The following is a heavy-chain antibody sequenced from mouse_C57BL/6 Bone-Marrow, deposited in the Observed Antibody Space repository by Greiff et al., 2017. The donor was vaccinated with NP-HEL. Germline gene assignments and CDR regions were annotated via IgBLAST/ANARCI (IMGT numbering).Heavy chain of an antibody. CDR2: INPNYGTT. CDR3: AKPYAMDY. Sequence: VQLQQPGAELVKPGASVKLSCKASGYTFTSYWMHWVKQSNGKSLEWIGVINPNYGTTSYNQKFKGKATLTVDQSSSTAYMQLNSLTSEDSAVYYCAKPYAMDYWGQGTSVTVSS. CDR1: GYTFTSYW. J-gene: IGHJ4*01. V-gene: IGHV1-39*01.